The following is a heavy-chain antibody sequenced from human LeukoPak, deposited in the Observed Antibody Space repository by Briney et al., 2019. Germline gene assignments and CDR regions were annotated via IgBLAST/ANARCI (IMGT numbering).Heavy chain of an antibody. CDR2: IYSGGST. V-gene: IGHV3-66*01. J-gene: IGHJ4*02. CDR3: ARENSGSYGSFDY. Sequence: PGGSLRLSCAASGFTFSSYSMNWVRQAPGKGLEWVSVIYSGGSTYYADSVKGRFTISRDNSKNTLYLQMNSLRAEDTAVYYCARENSGSYGSFDYWGQGTLVTVSS. D-gene: IGHD1-26*01. CDR1: GFTFSSYS.